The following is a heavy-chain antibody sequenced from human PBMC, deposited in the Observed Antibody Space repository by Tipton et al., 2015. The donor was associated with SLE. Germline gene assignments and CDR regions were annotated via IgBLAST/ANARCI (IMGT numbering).Heavy chain of an antibody. CDR1: GGSVSRDY. CDR2: IYTSGAT. D-gene: IGHD3-3*01. J-gene: IGHJ5*02. CDR3: ARDFWSGNSHFFDL. V-gene: IGHV4-4*07. Sequence: PGLVKPSETLSLTCAVSGGSVSRDYWSWIRHPAGKGLEWIGRIYTSGATDHNPSLRSRVTVSRDTSKNQLSLKRTSVTAADTAVYYCARDFWSGNSHFFDLWGQGTLVTVSS.